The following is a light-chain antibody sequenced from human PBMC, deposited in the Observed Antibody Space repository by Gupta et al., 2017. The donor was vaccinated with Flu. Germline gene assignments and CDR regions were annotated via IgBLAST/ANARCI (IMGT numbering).Light chain of an antibody. Sequence: DIQTTQSPSTLSAPVGGSVTITCRASDDISTWLAWYQQNPGEAPKLIIFTASTLQSGVPSRFTGSGSGTEFTLAISSLQPDDFASYYCQQYKSLPYTFGQGTRLEI. CDR3: QQYKSLPYT. J-gene: IGKJ2*01. CDR2: TAS. V-gene: IGKV1-5*03. CDR1: DDISTW.